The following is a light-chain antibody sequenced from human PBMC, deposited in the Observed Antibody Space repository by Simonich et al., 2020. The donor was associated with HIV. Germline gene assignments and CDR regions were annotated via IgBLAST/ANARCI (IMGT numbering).Light chain of an antibody. CDR3: CSYAGSSTFVV. Sequence: QSVLTQPPSASGTPGQRVTISCSGSSSNIGSNYVYWYQHLPGTAPKLLIYRNNQRPSGVPDRFSGSKSGNSASLTSSGLQAEDEADYYCCSYAGSSTFVVFGGGTKLTVL. V-gene: IGLV1-47*01. CDR2: RNN. CDR1: SSNIGSNY. J-gene: IGLJ2*01.